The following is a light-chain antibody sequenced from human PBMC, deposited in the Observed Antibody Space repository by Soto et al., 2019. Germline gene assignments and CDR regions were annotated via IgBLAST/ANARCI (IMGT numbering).Light chain of an antibody. V-gene: IGKV1-5*03. CDR1: ESINNW. CDR3: QQYNSYWT. CDR2: KAS. J-gene: IGKJ1*01. Sequence: DIQMTQSPSALSASVGDRVIITCRASESINNWLAWYQQKPGKAPKLLIYKASSLVSGVPSRFSGSGSGTEFTLTISSLQPDDFATYCCQQYNSYWTFGQGTKVDIK.